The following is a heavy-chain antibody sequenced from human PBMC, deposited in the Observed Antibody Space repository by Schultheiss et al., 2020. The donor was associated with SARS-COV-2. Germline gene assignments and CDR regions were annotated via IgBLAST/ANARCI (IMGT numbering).Heavy chain of an antibody. D-gene: IGHD3-22*01. CDR2: ISSSGSTI. J-gene: IGHJ4*02. CDR3: AKARHYYDSSGYYYFDY. CDR1: GFTFSDYY. Sequence: GGSLRLSCAASGFTFSDYYMSWIRQAPGKGLEWVSYISSSGSTIYYADSVKGRFTISRDNAKNSLYLQMNSLRAEDTAVYYCAKARHYYDSSGYYYFDYWGQGTLVTVAS. V-gene: IGHV3-11*01.